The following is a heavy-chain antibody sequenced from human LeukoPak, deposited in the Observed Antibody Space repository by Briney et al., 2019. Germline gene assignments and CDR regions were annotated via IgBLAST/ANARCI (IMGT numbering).Heavy chain of an antibody. CDR2: INPNSGGT. Sequence: ASVKVSCKASGYTFTGYYMHWVRQAPGQGLEWMGWINPNSGGTNYAQKFQERVTITRDMSTSTAYMELSSLRSEDTAVYYCAAARIYCSSTSCYSDAFDIWGQGTMVTVSS. CDR1: GYTFTGYY. J-gene: IGHJ3*02. CDR3: AAARIYCSSTSCYSDAFDI. D-gene: IGHD2-2*01. V-gene: IGHV1-2*02.